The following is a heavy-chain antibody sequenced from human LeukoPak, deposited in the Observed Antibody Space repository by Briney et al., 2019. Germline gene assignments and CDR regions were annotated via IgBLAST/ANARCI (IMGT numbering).Heavy chain of an antibody. Sequence: SETLSLTCTVSGGSISTYSWNWIRQPAGKGLEWIGRIFASGSTKYNPSLKSRVTMSVETSKNQFSLKLSSVTAADTAVYYCARQREDIEATSPFDYWGQGTLVTVSS. CDR3: ARQREDIEATSPFDY. CDR2: IFASGST. D-gene: IGHD5-12*01. J-gene: IGHJ4*02. CDR1: GGSISTYS. V-gene: IGHV4-4*07.